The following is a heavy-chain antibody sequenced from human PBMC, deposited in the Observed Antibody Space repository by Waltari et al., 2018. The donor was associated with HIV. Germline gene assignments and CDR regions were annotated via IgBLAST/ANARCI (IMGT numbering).Heavy chain of an antibody. J-gene: IGHJ4*02. CDR1: GFTVSSNY. D-gene: IGHD3-3*01. CDR3: ARESGLGYGGPPDY. Sequence: EVQLVESGGGLIQPGGSLRLSCAASGFTVSSNYMSWVRQAPGKGVEWVSVMYSGGSTYYAYSVKGRFTIARDNSKNTLYLQMNSLRAEDTAVYYCARESGLGYGGPPDYWGQGTLVTVSS. V-gene: IGHV3-53*01. CDR2: MYSGGST.